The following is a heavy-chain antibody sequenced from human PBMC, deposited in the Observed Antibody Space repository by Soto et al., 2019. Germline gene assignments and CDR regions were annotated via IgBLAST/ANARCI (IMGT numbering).Heavy chain of an antibody. CDR1: GGTFSSYA. D-gene: IGHD3-22*01. J-gene: IGHJ6*02. CDR2: IIPIFGTA. CDR3: ARSDYDSSGYYYYGMDV. V-gene: IGHV1-69*13. Sequence: ASVKVSCKASGGTFSSYAISWVRQAPGQGLEWMGGIIPIFGTANYAQKCQGRVTITADESTSTAYMELSSLRSEDTAVYYCARSDYDSSGYYYYGMDVWGQGTTVTVSS.